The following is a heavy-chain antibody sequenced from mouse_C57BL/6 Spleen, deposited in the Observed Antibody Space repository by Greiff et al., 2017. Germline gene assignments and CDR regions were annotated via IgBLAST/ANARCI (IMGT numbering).Heavy chain of an antibody. CDR2: IDPAHGNT. Sequence: VQLQQSVAELVRPGASVKLSCTASGFNIKNTYMHWVKQRPEQGLEWIGRIDPAHGNTKYAPKFQGKATITADTSSNTAYLQLSSLTSEDTAIYYCASYYGSSYEWYFDYWGQGTTLTVSS. CDR1: GFNIKNTY. CDR3: ASYYGSSYEWYFDY. J-gene: IGHJ2*01. D-gene: IGHD1-1*01. V-gene: IGHV14-3*01.